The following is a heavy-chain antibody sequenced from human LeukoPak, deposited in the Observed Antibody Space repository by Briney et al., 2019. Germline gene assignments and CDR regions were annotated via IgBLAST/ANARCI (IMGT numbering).Heavy chain of an antibody. V-gene: IGHV1-8*01. CDR3: ARMVTAYYDFWSGYLQQYYYYYYGMDV. CDR2: MNPNSGNT. CDR1: GYTFTIYD. J-gene: IGHJ6*02. Sequence: ASVTVSFTASGYTFTIYDINWVRQAPGQGLEWMGWMNPNSGNTGYAQKFQGRVTMTRNTSISTAYMELSSPRSEDTAVYYCARMVTAYYDFWSGYLQQYYYYYYGMDVWGQGTTVTVSS. D-gene: IGHD3-3*01.